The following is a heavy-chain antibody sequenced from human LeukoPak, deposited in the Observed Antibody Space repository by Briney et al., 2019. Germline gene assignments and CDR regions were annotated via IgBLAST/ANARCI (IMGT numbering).Heavy chain of an antibody. V-gene: IGHV4-34*01. J-gene: IGHJ3*02. Sequence: GSLRLSCTASGFTFVNYGMSWVRQSPERGLEWLGEINHSGNTNYNPSLESRLTMSVDTSKNHFSLKVKSVTAADTAVYFCARAISLTYDFWSGYDLGSYALDIWGQGTTVTVS. D-gene: IGHD3-3*01. CDR2: INHSGNT. CDR3: ARAISLTYDFWSGYDLGSYALDI. CDR1: GFTFVNYG.